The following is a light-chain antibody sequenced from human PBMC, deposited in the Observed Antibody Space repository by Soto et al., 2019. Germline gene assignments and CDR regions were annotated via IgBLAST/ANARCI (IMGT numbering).Light chain of an antibody. CDR1: QSVSSNS. CDR3: QQYGSSPGT. Sequence: IVLTQSPGILSLSPGERATLSCRASQSVSSNSLAWYQQKPGQAPRLLIYGASSRATGIPDRFSGSGSGTDFNLPISRLETEDFAVYYCQQYGSSPGTFGQGTRLEIK. V-gene: IGKV3-20*01. CDR2: GAS. J-gene: IGKJ5*01.